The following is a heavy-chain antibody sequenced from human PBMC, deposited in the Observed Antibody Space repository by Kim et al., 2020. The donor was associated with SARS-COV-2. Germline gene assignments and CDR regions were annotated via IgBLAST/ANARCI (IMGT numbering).Heavy chain of an antibody. Sequence: KSRVTISVDTSKNQFSLKLSSVTAADTAVYYCARHDNYYDSSGYYGGIPNWGQGTLVTVSS. V-gene: IGHV4-39*01. D-gene: IGHD3-22*01. J-gene: IGHJ4*02. CDR3: ARHDNYYDSSGYYGGIPN.